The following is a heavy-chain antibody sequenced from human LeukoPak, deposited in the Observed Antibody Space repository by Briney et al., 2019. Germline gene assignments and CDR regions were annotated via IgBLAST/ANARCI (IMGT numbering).Heavy chain of an antibody. CDR3: ARSRYCGGGTCGLDN. CDR2: ISGSGGST. Sequence: GGSLRLSCAASGFTFSSYAMSWVRQAPGKGLEWVSAISGSGGSTYYADSVKGRFTISRDNSKNTLYLQMNSLRAEDTAVYYCARSRYCGGGTCGLDNWGQGTLVTVSS. V-gene: IGHV3-23*01. CDR1: GFTFSSYA. J-gene: IGHJ4*02. D-gene: IGHD2-21*01.